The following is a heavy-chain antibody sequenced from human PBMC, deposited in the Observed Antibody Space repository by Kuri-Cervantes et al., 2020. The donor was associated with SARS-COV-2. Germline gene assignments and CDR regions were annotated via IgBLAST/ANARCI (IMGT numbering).Heavy chain of an antibody. CDR3: AKGGVLGQTLHF. J-gene: IGHJ4*02. CDR1: GFTFSSYA. D-gene: IGHD3-16*01. Sequence: GESLKISCAASGFTFSSYAMTWVRQAPGKGPEWVSGISESGDITDYADSVKGRFTISRDSSKNTLYLQMDSLKVEDTAAYYCAKGGVLGQTLHFWGQGTLVTVSS. CDR2: ISESGDIT. V-gene: IGHV3-23*01.